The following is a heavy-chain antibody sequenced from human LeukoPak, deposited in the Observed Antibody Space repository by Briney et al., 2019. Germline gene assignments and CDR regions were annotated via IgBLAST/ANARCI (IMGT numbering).Heavy chain of an antibody. J-gene: IGHJ5*02. D-gene: IGHD2-2*01. V-gene: IGHV1-18*01. CDR1: GGTFSSYA. Sequence: ALVKVSCKASGGTFSSYAISWVRQAPGQGLEWMGWISAYNGNTNYAQKFQGRVTMTEDTSTDTAYMELSSLRSEDTAVYYCAALVVPASNWFDPWGQGTLVTVSS. CDR3: AALVVPASNWFDP. CDR2: ISAYNGNT.